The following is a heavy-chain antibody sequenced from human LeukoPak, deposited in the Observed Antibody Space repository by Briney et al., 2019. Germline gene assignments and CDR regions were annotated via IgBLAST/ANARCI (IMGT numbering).Heavy chain of an antibody. CDR3: ARARRMFGETNWFDP. J-gene: IGHJ5*02. CDR2: IYTSGST. V-gene: IGHV4-4*07. D-gene: IGHD3-10*02. CDR1: GGSISSYY. Sequence: SETLSLTCTVSGGSISSYYWSWIRQPAGKGLEWIGRIYTSGSTNYNPSLKSRVTMSVDTSKNQFSLKLSSVTAADTAVYYCARARRMFGETNWFDPWGQGTLVTVSS.